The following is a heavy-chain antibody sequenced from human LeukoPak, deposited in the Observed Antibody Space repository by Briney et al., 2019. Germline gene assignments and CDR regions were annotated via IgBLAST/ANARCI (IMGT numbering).Heavy chain of an antibody. CDR2: ISGNGGGT. CDR1: GFTFSSYA. J-gene: IGHJ4*02. V-gene: IGHV3-23*01. Sequence: GGSLRLSCAASGFTFSSYAMSWVRQAPGKGLEWVSVISGNGGGTHYADSVKGRFTISRDNSKNTLYLQMDSLRAEDTAIYYCAKESPRFDYWGQGTLVTVSS. CDR3: AKESPRFDY.